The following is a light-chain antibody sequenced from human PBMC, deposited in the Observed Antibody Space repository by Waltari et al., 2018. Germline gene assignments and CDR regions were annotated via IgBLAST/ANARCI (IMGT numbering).Light chain of an antibody. CDR2: RAS. J-gene: IGKJ1*01. CDR1: PTIGRS. V-gene: IGKV3D-15*01. CDR3: QQYNNWSPGT. Sequence: ETVVTQSPATLSMSPGERATISCRTSPTIGRSLAWYQQRPGQAPRLLIYRASTRATGIPDRFSGSGSETEFTLTISSLQSEDIAVYYCQQYNNWSPGTFGQGTKVEI.